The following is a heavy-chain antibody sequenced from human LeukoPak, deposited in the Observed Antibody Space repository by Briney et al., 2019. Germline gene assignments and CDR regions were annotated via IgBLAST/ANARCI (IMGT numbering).Heavy chain of an antibody. D-gene: IGHD1-26*01. Sequence: GSLRLSCAASGFTFSSYAMSWVRQAPGKGLVWVSRINSDGSSTSYADSVKGRFTISRDNAKNTLYLQMNSLRAEDTAVYYCARGFSMGATTVLGYWGQGTLVTVSS. CDR3: ARGFSMGATTVLGY. V-gene: IGHV3-74*01. J-gene: IGHJ4*02. CDR2: INSDGSST. CDR1: GFTFSSYA.